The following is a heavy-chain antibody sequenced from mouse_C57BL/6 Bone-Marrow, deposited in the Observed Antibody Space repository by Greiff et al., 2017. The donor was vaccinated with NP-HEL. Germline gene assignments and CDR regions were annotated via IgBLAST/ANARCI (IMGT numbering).Heavy chain of an antibody. V-gene: IGHV6-3*01. J-gene: IGHJ2*01. CDR2: IRLKSDNYAT. D-gene: IGHD2-3*01. Sequence: EVKVEESGGGLVQPGGSMKLSCVASGFTFSNYWMNWVRQSPEKGLEWVAQIRLKSDNYATHYAESVKGRFTISRDDSKSSVYLQINNLRAEDTGIYYCIGGYYLYFDYWGQGTTLTVSS. CDR1: GFTFSNYW. CDR3: IGGYYLYFDY.